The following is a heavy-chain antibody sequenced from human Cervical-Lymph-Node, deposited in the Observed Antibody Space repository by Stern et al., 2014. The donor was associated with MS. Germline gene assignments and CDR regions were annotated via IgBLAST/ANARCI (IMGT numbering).Heavy chain of an antibody. J-gene: IGHJ4*02. CDR1: GFSLATTGAG. CDR3: AHRPPSGNSLFAY. D-gene: IGHD3-10*01. CDR2: VYWNDDK. V-gene: IGHV2-5*01. Sequence: QVTLRESVPTLVKPTQTLTVTCAFSGFSLATTGAGVGWIRQPPGKALEWLAMVYWNDDKRYNPSLKNRLTITKDTSKDLVVLTLTNMDPVDSATYYCAHRPPSGNSLFAYWGQGTLVIVSS.